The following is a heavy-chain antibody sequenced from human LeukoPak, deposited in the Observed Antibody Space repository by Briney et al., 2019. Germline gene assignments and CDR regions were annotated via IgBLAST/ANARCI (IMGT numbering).Heavy chain of an antibody. D-gene: IGHD3-9*01. Sequence: SETLSLTCTVSGGSISSSSYYWGWIRQPPGKGLEWIGSIYYSGSTYYNPSLKSRVTISVDTSKNQFSLKLSSVTAADTAVYYCAKSGYYDILTGYYLGDQHYYYYMDVWGKGTTVTISS. V-gene: IGHV4-39*01. J-gene: IGHJ6*03. CDR1: GGSISSSSYY. CDR3: AKSGYYDILTGYYLGDQHYYYYMDV. CDR2: IYYSGST.